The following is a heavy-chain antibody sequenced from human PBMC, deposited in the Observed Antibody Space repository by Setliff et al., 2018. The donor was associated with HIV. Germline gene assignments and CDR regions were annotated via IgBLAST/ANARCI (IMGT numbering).Heavy chain of an antibody. CDR1: GFSFSSYT. V-gene: IGHV3-48*01. CDR2: ISSSSTTV. Sequence: GGSLRLSCAASGFSFSSYTMNWVRQAPGKGLEWVSYISSSSTTVYYAASVKGRFTISRDNSKNTLYLQMNSLRAEDTALYYCARDNHYYYNMDVWGKGTTVTVSS. CDR3: ARDNHYYYNMDV. J-gene: IGHJ6*03.